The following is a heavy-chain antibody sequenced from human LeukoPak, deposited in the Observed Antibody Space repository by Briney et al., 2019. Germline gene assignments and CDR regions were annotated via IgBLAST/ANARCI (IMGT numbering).Heavy chain of an antibody. J-gene: IGHJ6*02. CDR1: GFTFSSYA. Sequence: GGSLRLSCAASGFTFSSYAMSWVRQAQGKGPEWVSDISGSGGSTYYADSVKGRFTISRDNSRNTLYLQMNSLRAEDAAVYYCAKGAGDIIVVPADYGVDVWGQGTTVTVSS. D-gene: IGHD2-2*01. CDR3: AKGAGDIIVVPADYGVDV. CDR2: ISGSGGST. V-gene: IGHV3-23*01.